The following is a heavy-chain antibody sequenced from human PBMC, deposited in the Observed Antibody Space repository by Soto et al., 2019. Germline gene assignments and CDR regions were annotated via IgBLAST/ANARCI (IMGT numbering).Heavy chain of an antibody. D-gene: IGHD6-13*01. CDR3: ARQQDRGIMAAGFDF. V-gene: IGHV1-2*02. Sequence: ASMNVSCKASGDTFPAYYWQWGRQGRGQGLEWMGWINPHTGGPDYAQKFQDRVTMTRDTSISTVYMELSSLKSDDTAIYYCARQQDRGIMAAGFDFWGQGTLVTVS. CDR1: GDTFPAYY. CDR2: INPHTGGP. J-gene: IGHJ4*02.